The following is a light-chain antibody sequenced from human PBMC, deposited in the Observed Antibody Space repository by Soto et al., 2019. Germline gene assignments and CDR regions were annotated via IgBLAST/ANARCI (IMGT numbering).Light chain of an antibody. Sequence: DIRMTQSPSSLSASVGDRVTITCRASQSISTYLHWYQQKPGKAPNLLIYAASTLQSGVPSRFSGSGSGTDFTLTISSLQPEDFATYFCQHRYSTPLTFGGGTKVDI. CDR2: AAS. V-gene: IGKV1-39*01. CDR1: QSISTY. CDR3: QHRYSTPLT. J-gene: IGKJ4*01.